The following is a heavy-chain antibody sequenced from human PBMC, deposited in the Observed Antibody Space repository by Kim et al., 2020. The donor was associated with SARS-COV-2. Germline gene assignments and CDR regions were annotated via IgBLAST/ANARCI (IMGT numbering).Heavy chain of an antibody. D-gene: IGHD4-17*01. Sequence: SETLSLTCAVSGGSITSDNWWSWVRQPPGKGLEWIGEIYHSGTTIYNPSLRSRITVSVDKSKNHFSLSLSSVTAADTAVYYCASRTSTVTTRWFAPWDQGTLVTVSS. CDR1: GGSITSDNW. CDR2: IYHSGTT. V-gene: IGHV4-4*02. J-gene: IGHJ5*02. CDR3: ASRTSTVTTRWFAP.